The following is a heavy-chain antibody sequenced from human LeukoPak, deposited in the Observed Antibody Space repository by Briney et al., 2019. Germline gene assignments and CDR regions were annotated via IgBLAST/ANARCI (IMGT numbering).Heavy chain of an antibody. V-gene: IGHV4-59*01. Sequence: SETLSLTCSVSGGSISTYHWNWIRKPPGKGLEWIGHMQSSGISKYNPSLKSRVNIFVDTSKNQFVLNLRSVTAADTAVYYCARDKRHSYGRYFDPWGQGMLVTVSS. J-gene: IGHJ4*02. CDR3: ARDKRHSYGRYFDP. D-gene: IGHD5-18*01. CDR2: MQSSGIS. CDR1: GGSISTYH.